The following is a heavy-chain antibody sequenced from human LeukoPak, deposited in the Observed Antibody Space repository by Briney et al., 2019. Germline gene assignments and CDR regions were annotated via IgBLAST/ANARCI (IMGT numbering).Heavy chain of an antibody. V-gene: IGHV3-7*01. D-gene: IGHD3-10*01. CDR3: ARAIRGSAVDTGDR. J-gene: IGHJ4*01. CDR2: IKNDGSEE. Sequence: GGSLRLSCAASGFTFSSYWMRWVRQAPGKGLEGVANIKNDGSEEYYVDSVKGRFTISRDNAKNSLFLQMNSLTVEDTAVYYCARAIRGSAVDTGDRWGHGTLVTVYS. CDR1: GFTFSSYW.